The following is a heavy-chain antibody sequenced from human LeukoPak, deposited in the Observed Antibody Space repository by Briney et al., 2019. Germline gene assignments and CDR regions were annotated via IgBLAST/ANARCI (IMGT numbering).Heavy chain of an antibody. Sequence: ASVKVSCKVSGYTLTELSMHWVRQAPGKGLEWMGGFDPEDGETIYAQKFQGRVTMTRDTSTSTVYMDLSSLRSEDTAVYYCARNVGSGFDYWGQGTLVTVSS. J-gene: IGHJ4*02. D-gene: IGHD1-1*01. V-gene: IGHV1-24*01. CDR2: FDPEDGET. CDR1: GYTLTELS. CDR3: ARNVGSGFDY.